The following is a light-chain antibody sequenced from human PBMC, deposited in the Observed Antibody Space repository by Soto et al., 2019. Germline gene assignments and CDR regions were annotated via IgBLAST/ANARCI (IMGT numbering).Light chain of an antibody. CDR3: GADHGSGSNFAFYV. Sequence: QSVLTQPPSASASLGASVTLTCTLSSGYSNYKVDWYQQRPGKGPRFVMRVGTGGIVGSKGDGIPDRFSVLGSGLNRYLTIKNIQEDAESDYHCGADHGSGSNFAFYVFGTGTKVTVL. CDR1: SGYSNYK. CDR2: VGTGGIVG. V-gene: IGLV9-49*01. J-gene: IGLJ1*01.